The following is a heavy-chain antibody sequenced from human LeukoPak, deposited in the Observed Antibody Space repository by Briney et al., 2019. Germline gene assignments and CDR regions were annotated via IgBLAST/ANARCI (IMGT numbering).Heavy chain of an antibody. CDR1: GFTFSDYY. CDR2: ISSSGSTI. D-gene: IGHD2-2*02. Sequence: GGSLRLSCAASGFTFSDYYMSWIRQAPGKGLEWDSYISSSGSTIYYADSVKGRFTISRDNAKNSLYLQMNSLRAEDTAVYYCARGSLGYCSSTSCYTPFDYWGQGTLVTVSS. CDR3: ARGSLGYCSSTSCYTPFDY. J-gene: IGHJ4*02. V-gene: IGHV3-11*01.